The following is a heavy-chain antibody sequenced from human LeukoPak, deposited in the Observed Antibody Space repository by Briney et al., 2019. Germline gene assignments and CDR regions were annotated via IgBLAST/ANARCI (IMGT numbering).Heavy chain of an antibody. CDR2: ISSSSSYI. J-gene: IGHJ4*02. V-gene: IGHV3-21*01. CDR1: GFTFSSYS. Sequence: GGSLRLSCAASGFTFSSYSMNWVRQAPGTGLEWVSSISSSSSYIYYADSVKGRFTISRDNAKNSLYLQMNSLRAEDTAVYYCARVGGSSWGFDYWGQGTLVTVSS. D-gene: IGHD6-13*01. CDR3: ARVGGSSWGFDY.